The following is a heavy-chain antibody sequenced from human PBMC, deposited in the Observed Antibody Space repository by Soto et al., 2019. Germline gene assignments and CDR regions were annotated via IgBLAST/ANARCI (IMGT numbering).Heavy chain of an antibody. V-gene: IGHV1-69-2*01. J-gene: IGHJ4*01. Sequence: EVQLVQSGAEVKKPGATVKISCNVSGYTFTDYYMHWVQQAPGKGLEWMGLVDPEDGETIYADKFQGRVIITADTSTDTAYMEMSSLRSEDTAVYYCATLTRSTGGIFDYWGQGTLVTVSA. CDR1: GYTFTDYY. CDR2: VDPEDGET. CDR3: ATLTRSTGGIFDY. D-gene: IGHD4-4*01.